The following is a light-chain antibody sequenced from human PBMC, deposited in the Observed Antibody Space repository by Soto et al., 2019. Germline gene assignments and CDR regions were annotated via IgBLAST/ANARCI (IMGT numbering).Light chain of an antibody. CDR2: GAS. J-gene: IGKJ3*01. CDR3: QQYNDWPIT. Sequence: EIVMTQSPATLSVSPGERATLSCRASQSVNSDLAWYQQKPGQAPRLLIYGASTRATGIPARFRGSGSGTDFTLTISSLQSEEFAVYSCQQYNDWPITFGPGAKVDIK. CDR1: QSVNSD. V-gene: IGKV3-15*01.